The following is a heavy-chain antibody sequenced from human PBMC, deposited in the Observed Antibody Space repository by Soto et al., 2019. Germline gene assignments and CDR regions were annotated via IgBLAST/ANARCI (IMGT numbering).Heavy chain of an antibody. J-gene: IGHJ6*02. V-gene: IGHV3-30*03. CDR1: GFTFNSYG. D-gene: IGHD1-26*01. Sequence: PVGSLRLSCAASGFTFNSYGMHWVRQGPGNGLEWVAFISYDSTKTYCADSVKGRFTISRDNSNSALYVQMNSLTGEDTAVYYCARTRSAWSDFHYYSLDVWGQGTTVTVS. CDR2: ISYDSTKT. CDR3: ARTRSAWSDFHYYSLDV.